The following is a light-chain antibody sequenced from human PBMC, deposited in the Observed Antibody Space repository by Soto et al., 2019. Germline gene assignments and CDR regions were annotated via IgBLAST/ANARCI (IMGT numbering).Light chain of an antibody. V-gene: IGKV1-9*01. CDR3: QQLNSFPIP. CDR2: AAS. J-gene: IGKJ3*01. CDR1: QGIANF. Sequence: IQLTQSPSSLSASVGDRVTISCRASQGIANFLAWYQQKPGKAPKLLIYAASTLQSGVPSRFSGSGSGTDFALPISSLQPEDFATYYCQQLNSFPIPFGPGTKVDIK.